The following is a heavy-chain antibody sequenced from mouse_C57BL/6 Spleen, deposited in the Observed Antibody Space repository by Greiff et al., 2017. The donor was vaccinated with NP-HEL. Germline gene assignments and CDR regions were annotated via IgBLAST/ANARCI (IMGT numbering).Heavy chain of an antibody. D-gene: IGHD1-1*01. CDR1: GYAFSSSW. V-gene: IGHV1-82*01. Sequence: QVQLQQSGPELVKPGASVKISCKASGYAFSSSWMNWVKQRPGKGLEWIGRIYPGDGDTNYNGKFKGKATLTADKSSSTAYMQLSSLTSEDSAVYFCAREGYGSSYGFAYWGQGTLVTVSA. CDR3: AREGYGSSYGFAY. CDR2: IYPGDGDT. J-gene: IGHJ3*01.